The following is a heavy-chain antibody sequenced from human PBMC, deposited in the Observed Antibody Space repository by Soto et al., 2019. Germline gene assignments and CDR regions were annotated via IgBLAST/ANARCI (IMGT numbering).Heavy chain of an antibody. J-gene: IGHJ4*02. D-gene: IGHD1-20*01. CDR3: AAVHNTSRSFDY. CDR1: GFTFNIYA. CDR2: TGATGRTT. V-gene: IGHV3-23*01. Sequence: GGSLRLSCAASGFTFNIYAMTWVRQAPGKGLEWVSTTGATGRTTYYSDSVKGRFTVSRDNSKNTLDLQMSNLRAEDTAVYYCAAVHNTSRSFDYWGQGTLVTVSS.